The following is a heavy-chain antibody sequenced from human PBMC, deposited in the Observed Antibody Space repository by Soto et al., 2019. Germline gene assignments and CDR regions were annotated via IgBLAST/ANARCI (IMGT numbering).Heavy chain of an antibody. CDR1: GGTFNNYP. J-gene: IGHJ6*02. D-gene: IGHD5-12*01. CDR3: AGGRGYRGDDLYYYFDMDV. CDR2: SIPIYGTA. V-gene: IGHV1-69*18. Sequence: QVQLEQSGAEVRKPGSSVKVSCKASGGTFNNYPITWVRQAPGQGLEWMGSSIPIYGTANYAQMFQGRVTITVEESTSTAYMELRSLTSEDTAVYYCAGGRGYRGDDLYYYFDMDVWGQGTTVTVSS.